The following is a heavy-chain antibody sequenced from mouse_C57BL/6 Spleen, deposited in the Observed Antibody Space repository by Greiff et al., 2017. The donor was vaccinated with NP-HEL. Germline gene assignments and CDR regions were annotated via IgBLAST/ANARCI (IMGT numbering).Heavy chain of an antibody. Sequence: EVQVVESGGGLVQPGGSMKLSCVASGFTFSNYWMNWVRQSPEKGLEWVAQIRLKSDNYATHYAESVKGRFTISRDDSKSSVYLQMNNLRAEDTGIYYCTVYYYGSSYYFDYWGQGTTLTVSS. V-gene: IGHV6-3*01. CDR1: GFTFSNYW. D-gene: IGHD1-1*01. CDR3: TVYYYGSSYYFDY. J-gene: IGHJ2*01. CDR2: IRLKSDNYAT.